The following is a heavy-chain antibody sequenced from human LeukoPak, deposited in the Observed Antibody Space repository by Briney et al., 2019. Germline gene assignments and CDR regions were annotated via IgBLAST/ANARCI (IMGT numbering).Heavy chain of an antibody. D-gene: IGHD3-22*01. CDR2: IIPILGIA. Sequence: SVKVSCKAPGGTFSSYTISWVRQAPGQGLEWMGRIIPILGIANYAQKFQGRVTMTRDTSTSTVYMELSSLRSEDTAVYYCARGVYYYDSSGYYYDYYYYYMDVWGKGTTVTVSS. CDR1: GGTFSSYT. CDR3: ARGVYYYDSSGYYYDYYYYYMDV. V-gene: IGHV1-69*02. J-gene: IGHJ6*03.